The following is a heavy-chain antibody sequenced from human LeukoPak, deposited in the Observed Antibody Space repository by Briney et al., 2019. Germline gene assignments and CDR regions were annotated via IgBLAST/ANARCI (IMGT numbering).Heavy chain of an antibody. CDR2: ISAYNGNT. Sequence: ASVKVSCKASGYTFTSYGISWVRQAPGQGLEWMGWISAYNGNTNYAQKLQGRVTMTTDTSTSTAYMELRSLRSDDTAVYYCARGGWGYDYVWGSYRYGFDYWGQGTLVTVSS. V-gene: IGHV1-18*01. D-gene: IGHD3-16*02. CDR3: ARGGWGYDYVWGSYRYGFDY. J-gene: IGHJ4*02. CDR1: GYTFTSYG.